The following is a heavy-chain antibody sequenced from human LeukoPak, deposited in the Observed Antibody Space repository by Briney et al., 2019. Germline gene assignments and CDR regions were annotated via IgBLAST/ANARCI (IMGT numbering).Heavy chain of an antibody. Sequence: SETLSLTCTVSRGSISSDNYQWSWIRQPPGKGLEWIGYINYSGSTYYNPSLKSRVTISVATSKNHFSLKLSSVTAADTAVYYCARYGLGSTWFDPWGQGTLVTVSS. J-gene: IGHJ5*02. D-gene: IGHD3-10*01. CDR2: INYSGST. CDR3: ARYGLGSTWFDP. V-gene: IGHV4-30-4*01. CDR1: RGSISSDNYQ.